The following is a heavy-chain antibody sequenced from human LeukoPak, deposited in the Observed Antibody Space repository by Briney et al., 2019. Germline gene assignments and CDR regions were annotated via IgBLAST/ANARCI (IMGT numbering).Heavy chain of an antibody. V-gene: IGHV4-34*01. CDR3: ARGRHWYFDL. J-gene: IGHJ2*01. CDR2: INHSGST. CDR1: GGSFSGYY. Sequence: SETLSLTCAVYGGSFSGYYWSWIRQPPGKGLEWIGEINHSGSTNYNPSLKSRVIISVDTSKNQFSLKLSSVTAADTAAYYCARGRHWYFDLWGRGTLVTVSS.